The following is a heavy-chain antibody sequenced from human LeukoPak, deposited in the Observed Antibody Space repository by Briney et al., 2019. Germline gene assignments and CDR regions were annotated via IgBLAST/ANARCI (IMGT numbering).Heavy chain of an antibody. V-gene: IGHV1-2*02. CDR1: GYTFTGYY. D-gene: IGHD3-3*01. Sequence: ASVKVSCKASGYTFTGYYMHWVRQAPEQGLEWMGWINPNSGGTNYAQKFQGRVTMTRDTSISTAYMELSRLRSDDTAVYYCARSGSTAGYYDFWRPFDPWGQGTLVTVSS. J-gene: IGHJ5*02. CDR2: INPNSGGT. CDR3: ARSGSTAGYYDFWRPFDP.